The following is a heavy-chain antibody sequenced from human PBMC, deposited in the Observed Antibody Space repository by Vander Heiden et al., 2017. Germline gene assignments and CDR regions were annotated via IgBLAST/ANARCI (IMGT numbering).Heavy chain of an antibody. CDR1: GGSISSSSYY. CDR2: IYYSGST. J-gene: IGHJ6*02. D-gene: IGHD6-13*01. CDR3: ARNALAAAGTPGNYYYYGMDV. V-gene: IGHV4-39*01. Sequence: QLQLQESGPGLVKPSETLSLTCTVSGGSISSSSYYWGWIRQPPGKGLEWIGSIYYSGSTYYNPSLKSRVTISVDTSKNQFSLKLSSVTAADTAVYYCARNALAAAGTPGNYYYYGMDVWGQGTTVTVSS.